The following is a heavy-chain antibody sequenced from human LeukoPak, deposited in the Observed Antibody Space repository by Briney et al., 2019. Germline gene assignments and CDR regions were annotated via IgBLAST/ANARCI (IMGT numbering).Heavy chain of an antibody. J-gene: IGHJ4*02. Sequence: GGSLRLSCAASGFTFSSYAMHWVRQAPGKGLEWVAVISSDGSNKYYADSVKGRFTISRDNSKNTLYLQMNSLKTEDTAVYYCTRLDEYCSSTSCFDFDSWGQGTLVTVSS. CDR3: TRLDEYCSSTSCFDFDS. CDR1: GFTFSSYA. CDR2: ISSDGSNK. V-gene: IGHV3-30-3*01. D-gene: IGHD2-2*01.